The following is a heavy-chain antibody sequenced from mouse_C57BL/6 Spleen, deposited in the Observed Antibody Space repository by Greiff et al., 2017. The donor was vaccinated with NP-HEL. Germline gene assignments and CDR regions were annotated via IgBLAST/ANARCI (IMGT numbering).Heavy chain of an antibody. V-gene: IGHV5-9-1*02. CDR1: GFTFSSYA. CDR2: ISSGGDYI. Sequence: EVKLVESGEGLVKPGGSLKLSCAASGFTFSSYAMSWVRQTPEKRLEWVAYISSGGDYIYYADTVKGRFTISRDNARNTPYLQMSSLKSEDTAMYYCTSLIYYDYGGPFFAYWGQGTLVTVSA. CDR3: TSLIYYDYGGPFFAY. J-gene: IGHJ3*01. D-gene: IGHD2-4*01.